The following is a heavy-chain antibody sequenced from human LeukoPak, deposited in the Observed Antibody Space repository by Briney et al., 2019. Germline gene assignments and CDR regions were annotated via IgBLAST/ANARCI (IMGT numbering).Heavy chain of an antibody. CDR2: IYYSGST. V-gene: IGHV4-30-4*01. CDR3: ARDLLPESNAFDI. CDR1: GGSISSGDYY. D-gene: IGHD2-15*01. Sequence: SQTLSLTCTVSGGSISSGDYYWSWIRQPPGKGLEWIGYIYYSGSTYYNPSLKSRVTISVDTSKNQFSLKLSSVTAADTAVYYCARDLLPESNAFDIWGQGTMVPVS. J-gene: IGHJ3*02.